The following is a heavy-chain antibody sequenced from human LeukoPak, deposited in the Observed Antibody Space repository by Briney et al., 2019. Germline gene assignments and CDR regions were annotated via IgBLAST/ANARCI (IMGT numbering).Heavy chain of an antibody. J-gene: IGHJ3*02. V-gene: IGHV1-69*01. Sequence: ASVKVSCKASGGTFGSYVISWVRQASGQGLEWMGGIIPIFGTANYAQKFQGRVTIIADESTSTVYMELSSLRSEDTAVYYCARERLDAFDIWGQGTTVTVSS. CDR2: IIPIFGTA. CDR3: ARERLDAFDI. D-gene: IGHD6-25*01. CDR1: GGTFGSYV.